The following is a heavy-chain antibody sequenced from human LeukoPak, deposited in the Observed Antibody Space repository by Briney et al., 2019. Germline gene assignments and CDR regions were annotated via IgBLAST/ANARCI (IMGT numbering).Heavy chain of an antibody. J-gene: IGHJ4*02. CDR3: TRFGDTAPHFDY. CDR1: GFTFSSYA. D-gene: IGHD4-17*01. CDR2: IRSKAYGGTT. V-gene: IGHV3-49*04. Sequence: GGSLRLSCAASGFTFSSYAMSWVRQAPGKGLEWVGFIRSKAYGGTTEYAASVKGRFTISRDDSKSIAYLQMNSLKTEDTAVYYCTRFGDTAPHFDYWGQGTLVTVSS.